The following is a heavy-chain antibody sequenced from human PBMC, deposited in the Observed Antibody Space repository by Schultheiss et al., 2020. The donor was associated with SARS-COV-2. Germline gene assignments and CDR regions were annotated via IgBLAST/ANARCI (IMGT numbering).Heavy chain of an antibody. Sequence: GESLKISCAASGFTFSSYGMHWVRQAPGKGLEWVAVISYDGSNKYYADSVKGRFTISRDNSKNTLYLQMNSLRAEDTAVYYCARDGGVIHSYWGQGTLVTVAS. CDR1: GFTFSSYG. J-gene: IGHJ1*01. CDR3: ARDGGVIHSY. D-gene: IGHD3-16*02. CDR2: ISYDGSNK. V-gene: IGHV3-30*03.